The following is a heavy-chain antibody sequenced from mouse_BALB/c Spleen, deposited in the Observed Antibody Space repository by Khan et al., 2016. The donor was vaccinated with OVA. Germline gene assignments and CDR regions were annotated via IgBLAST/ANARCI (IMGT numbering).Heavy chain of an antibody. CDR3: ARQNYYGYAMDY. CDR2: ISYSGTT. CDR1: GYSITSDYA. J-gene: IGHJ4*01. V-gene: IGHV3-2*02. D-gene: IGHD1-1*01. Sequence: EVQLVESGPGLVKPSQSLSLTCTVTGYSITSDYAWNWIRQFPGNKLEWMGYISYSGTTSYNPSLKSRISITRDTSKNQFFLQLNSVTSEDTATYYVARQNYYGYAMDYWGQGTAVTVSS.